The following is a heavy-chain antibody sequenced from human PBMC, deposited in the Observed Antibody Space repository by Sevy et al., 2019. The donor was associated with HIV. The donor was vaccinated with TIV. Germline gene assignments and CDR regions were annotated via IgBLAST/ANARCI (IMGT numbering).Heavy chain of an antibody. J-gene: IGHJ4*02. CDR1: GYTFTSYG. V-gene: IGHV1-18*01. Sequence: ASVKVACKASGYTFTSYGISWVRQAPGQGHEWMGWISAYNGNTNYAQKLQGRVTMTTDTSTSTAYMELRSLRSDDTAVYYCARDRKYGDYSRIDYWGQGTLVTVSS. CDR2: ISAYNGNT. D-gene: IGHD4-17*01. CDR3: ARDRKYGDYSRIDY.